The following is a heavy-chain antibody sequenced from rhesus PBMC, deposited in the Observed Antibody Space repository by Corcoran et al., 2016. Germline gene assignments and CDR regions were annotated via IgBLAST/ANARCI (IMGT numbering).Heavy chain of an antibody. V-gene: IGHV4-93*02. CDR2: IYGSGGST. D-gene: IGHD3-3*01. J-gene: IGHJ4*01. CDR3: ARQEIRITIFGVVNKPFDY. CDR1: GGSISSSNW. Sequence: QVQLQESGPAVVKPSETLSLTCAVSGGSISSSNWWSWIRQSPGKGLEWIGGIYGSGGSTEYNPSLKSRVTISIDTSKNQFSLKLSSVTAADTAVYYCARQEIRITIFGVVNKPFDYWGQGDLVTVSS.